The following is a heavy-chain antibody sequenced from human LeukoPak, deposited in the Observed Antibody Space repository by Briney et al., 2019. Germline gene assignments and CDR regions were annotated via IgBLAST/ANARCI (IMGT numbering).Heavy chain of an antibody. CDR2: MSPNSGNT. J-gene: IGHJ4*02. V-gene: IGHV1-8*01. D-gene: IGHD5-12*01. CDR1: GYTFTSYD. CDR3: ARAGQYSGYGQDDY. Sequence: GASVKVSCKAPGYTFTSYDINWVRQATGQGLEWMGWMSPNSGNTGYAQKFQGRVTMTRNTSISTAYMELSSLRSEDTAVYYCARAGQYSGYGQDDYWGQGTLVTVSS.